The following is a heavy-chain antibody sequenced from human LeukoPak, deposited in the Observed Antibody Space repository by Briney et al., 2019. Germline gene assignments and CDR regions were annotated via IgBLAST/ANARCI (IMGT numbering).Heavy chain of an antibody. CDR1: GYSIRGGYD. V-gene: IGHV4-38-2*02. Sequence: SETLSLTCSVSGYSIRGGYDWGWIRQRPGEGLGGIGSIYHSWSTYYNPSLKTRVTISLHTSKNQFSLKLSSVTAADTAMYYCARDRYYYASSGEYWGQGTLVTVSS. CDR2: IYHSWST. D-gene: IGHD3-22*01. J-gene: IGHJ4*02. CDR3: ARDRYYYASSGEY.